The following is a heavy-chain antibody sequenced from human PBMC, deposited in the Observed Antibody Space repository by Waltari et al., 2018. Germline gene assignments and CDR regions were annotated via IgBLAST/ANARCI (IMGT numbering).Heavy chain of an antibody. J-gene: IGHJ6*03. CDR1: GLTLSTYN. Sequence: EVQLVESGGDLVQRGGSLTLSCAASGLTLSTYNMKWVRQAPGKGLEWVSYISDSGTTISYADSVKGRFTVSRDNAKNSLYLQMNSLRAEDTAVYYSARTFNYYFNMDVWGKGTTVTVSS. V-gene: IGHV3-48*04. CDR2: ISDSGTTI. CDR3: ARTFNYYFNMDV.